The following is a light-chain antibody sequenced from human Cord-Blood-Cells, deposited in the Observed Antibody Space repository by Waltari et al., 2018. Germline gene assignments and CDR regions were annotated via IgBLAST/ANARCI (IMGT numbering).Light chain of an antibody. CDR2: GAS. CDR1: QSVSSN. CDR3: QQYNNWPPFT. Sequence: DIVMTQSPATLSVSPGERATLSCRASQSVSSNLAWYQQKPGQAPRLLIYGASTRDTGIPARFSGSGSGTEFTLTISSLQSEDFAVYYCQQYNNWPPFTFGPGTKVDIK. J-gene: IGKJ3*01. V-gene: IGKV3-15*01.